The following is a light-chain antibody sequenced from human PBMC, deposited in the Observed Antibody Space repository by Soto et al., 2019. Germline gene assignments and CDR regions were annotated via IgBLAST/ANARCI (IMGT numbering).Light chain of an antibody. Sequence: EIVMSQSPATLSVSPGERATLSCRASQSVSSNLVWYQQKPGQTPRLLIYGASTRATGVPARFSGSGSGTAFTLTISSLQSEDFAVYYCQQYHNWWTFGQGTKVEIK. CDR3: QQYHNWWT. V-gene: IGKV3-15*01. J-gene: IGKJ1*01. CDR2: GAS. CDR1: QSVSSN.